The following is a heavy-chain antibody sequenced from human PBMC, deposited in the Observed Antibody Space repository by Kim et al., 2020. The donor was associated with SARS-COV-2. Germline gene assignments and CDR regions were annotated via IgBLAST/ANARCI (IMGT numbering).Heavy chain of an antibody. CDR1: SDSFSAYY. CDR3: ARSEGRASWHQFDY. CDR2: IFYSGST. V-gene: IGHV4-59*01. J-gene: IGHJ4*02. Sequence: SETLSLTCTVSSDSFSAYYWSWIRQIPGKGLEWIGYIFYSGSTNYNPSLKSRATISWDTSRNLFSLDLTSVTQADTAVYYCARSEGRASWHQFDYWGQG.